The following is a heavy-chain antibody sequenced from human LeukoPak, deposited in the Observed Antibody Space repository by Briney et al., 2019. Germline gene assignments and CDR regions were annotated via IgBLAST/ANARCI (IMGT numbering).Heavy chain of an antibody. J-gene: IGHJ3*02. V-gene: IGHV4-59*01. CDR3: AGYNSGWYGFDI. D-gene: IGHD6-19*01. CDR2: IYYTGNT. CDR1: GGSITNYY. Sequence: PSETLSLTCTVSGGSITNYYWTWIRQPPGKGLEWIGYIYYTGNTNYNPSLRSRVTISVDTSKKQFSLKLSSVTAADTAVYHCAGYNSGWYGFDIWGQGTMVIVSS.